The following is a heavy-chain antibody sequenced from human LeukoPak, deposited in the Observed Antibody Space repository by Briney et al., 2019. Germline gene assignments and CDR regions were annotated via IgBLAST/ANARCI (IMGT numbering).Heavy chain of an antibody. Sequence: ASVKVSCKASGFTFTAYYMHWVRQAPGQRLEWMGWINPNRGGTNYAQKFQGRVIMTWDTSISTASMELSRLRSDDTAVYYCSRGPHWDPHFDCWGQGTLVTVSS. D-gene: IGHD7-27*01. J-gene: IGHJ4*02. CDR2: INPNRGGT. CDR1: GFTFTAYY. V-gene: IGHV1-2*02. CDR3: SRGPHWDPHFDC.